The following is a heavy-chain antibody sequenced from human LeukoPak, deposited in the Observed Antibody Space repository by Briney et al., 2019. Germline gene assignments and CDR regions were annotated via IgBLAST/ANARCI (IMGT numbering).Heavy chain of an antibody. CDR3: ARYYYYYMDV. V-gene: IGHV4-39*07. CDR1: GGSISSSSYY. J-gene: IGHJ6*03. Sequence: SETLSLTCTVSGGSISSSSYYWGWIRQPPGKGLEWIGSIYHSGSTNYNPSLMSRVTISLDKSKNQFSLKLSSVTAADTAVYYCARYYYYYMDVWGTGTTVTVSS. CDR2: IYHSGST.